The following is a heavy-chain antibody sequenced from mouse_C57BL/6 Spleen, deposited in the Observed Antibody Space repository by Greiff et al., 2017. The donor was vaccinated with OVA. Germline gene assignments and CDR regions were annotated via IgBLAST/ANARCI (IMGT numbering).Heavy chain of an antibody. J-gene: IGHJ1*03. Sequence: EVQLMESGPELVKPGASVKIPCKASGYTFTDYNMDWVKQSHGKSLEWIGDINPNNGGTIYNQKFKGKATLTVDKSSSTAYMELRSLTSEDTAVYYCARPGSSLYWYFDVWGTGTTVTVSS. CDR3: ARPGSSLYWYFDV. V-gene: IGHV1-18*01. CDR1: GYTFTDYN. D-gene: IGHD1-1*01. CDR2: INPNNGGT.